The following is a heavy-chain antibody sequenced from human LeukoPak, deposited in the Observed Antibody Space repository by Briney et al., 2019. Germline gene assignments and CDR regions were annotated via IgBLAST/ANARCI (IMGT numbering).Heavy chain of an antibody. V-gene: IGHV1-46*01. CDR1: GYTFTSYY. CDR2: INPSGGST. D-gene: IGHD3-22*01. CDR3: ARDDPDPNYYDSSGYYY. J-gene: IGHJ4*02. Sequence: GASVKVSCKASGYTFTSYYMHWVRQAPGQGLEWMGIINPSGGSTSYAQKFQGRVTMTRDTSISTAYMELSRLRSDDTAVYYCARDDPDPNYYDSSGYYYWGQGTLVTVSS.